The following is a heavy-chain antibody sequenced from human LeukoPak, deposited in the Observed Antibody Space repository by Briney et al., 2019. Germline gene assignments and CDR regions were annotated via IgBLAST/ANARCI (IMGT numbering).Heavy chain of an antibody. CDR1: GFSFSSNA. CDR3: ASRRYSSSWYPDYFDY. J-gene: IGHJ4*02. Sequence: GRSLRLSCAASGFSFSSNAMHWVRQAPGKGLEWLAIIWYDGSNEYYADSVKDRFTISRDNSKNTLYLQMNSLRAEDTAVYYCASRRYSSSWYPDYFDYWGQGTLVTVSS. V-gene: IGHV3-33*01. D-gene: IGHD6-13*01. CDR2: IWYDGSNE.